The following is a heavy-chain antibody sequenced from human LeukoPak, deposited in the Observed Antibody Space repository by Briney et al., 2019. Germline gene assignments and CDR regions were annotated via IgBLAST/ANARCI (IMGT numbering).Heavy chain of an antibody. V-gene: IGHV3-48*01. CDR2: ISSSGSTI. J-gene: IGHJ4*02. Sequence: GGSLRLSCAASGFTFSSYSMNWVRQAPGKGLEWVSYISSSGSTIYYADSVKGRFTISRDNAKNSLYLQMNSLRAEDTAVYYCARVGGYSYGHDYWGQGTLVTVSS. CDR3: ARVGGYSYGHDY. D-gene: IGHD5-18*01. CDR1: GFTFSSYS.